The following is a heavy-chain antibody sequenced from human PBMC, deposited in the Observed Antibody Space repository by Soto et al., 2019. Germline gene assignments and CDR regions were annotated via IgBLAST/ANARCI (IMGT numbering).Heavy chain of an antibody. CDR2: INHNTNT. J-gene: IGHJ6*02. V-gene: IGHV4-34*01. Sequence: SETLSLTCAVYGGSFSDTYWNWFRQPPGKGLEWIGEINHNTNTIYNPSLTSRVTISVDTSKNHFSLKLTSVTAADTAVYYCARDFLTMIEDQGMDVWGQGTTVTVSS. CDR3: ARDFLTMIEDQGMDV. CDR1: GGSFSDTY. D-gene: IGHD3-22*01.